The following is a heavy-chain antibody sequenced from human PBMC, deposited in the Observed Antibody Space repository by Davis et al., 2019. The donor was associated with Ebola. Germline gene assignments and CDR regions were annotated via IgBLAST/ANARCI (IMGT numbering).Heavy chain of an antibody. CDR3: ASTVYSYNYAMDV. Sequence: GGSLRLSCAASGFTFSSYNIHWVRQIPGKGLEWVAVIWYDGSNKYYADSMKGRFTISRDNAKNSLFLQMNSLRVEDTAAYYCASTVYSYNYAMDVWGQGTTVTVSS. CDR1: GFTFSSYN. J-gene: IGHJ6*02. CDR2: IWYDGSNK. D-gene: IGHD2-8*01. V-gene: IGHV3-33*03.